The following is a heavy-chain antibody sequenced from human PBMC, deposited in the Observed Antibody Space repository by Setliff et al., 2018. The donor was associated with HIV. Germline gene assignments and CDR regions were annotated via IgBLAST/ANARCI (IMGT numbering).Heavy chain of an antibody. J-gene: IGHJ4*02. D-gene: IGHD4-4*01. Sequence: PSETLSLTCTVSGGSISSYYWSWIRQPPGKGLEWIGYIYYSGSTNYNPSLKSRVTISVDTSKNQFSLKLSSVTAADTAVYYCAKDGRNYNIDYWGQGTLVTVSS. V-gene: IGHV4-59*12. CDR1: GGSISSYY. CDR2: IYYSGST. CDR3: AKDGRNYNIDY.